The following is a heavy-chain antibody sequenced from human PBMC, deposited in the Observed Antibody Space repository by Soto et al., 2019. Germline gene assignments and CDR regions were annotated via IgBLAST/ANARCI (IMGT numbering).Heavy chain of an antibody. CDR1: GYTFTSYA. CDR2: ISAYNGNT. CDR3: ARSGPPEGY. Sequence: QVQLVQSGAEVKKPGASVKVSCKASGYTFTSYAISWVRQAPGQGLEWMGWISAYNGNTNYAQKLQGGVTMTTDTPTTPADMALRSLGSDDTAVYYCARSGPPEGYWGQGTLVTVSS. J-gene: IGHJ4*02. D-gene: IGHD3-10*01. V-gene: IGHV1-18*01.